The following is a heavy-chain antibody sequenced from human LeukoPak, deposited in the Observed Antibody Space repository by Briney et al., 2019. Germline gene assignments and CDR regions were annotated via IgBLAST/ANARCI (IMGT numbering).Heavy chain of an antibody. J-gene: IGHJ4*02. V-gene: IGHV3-23*01. D-gene: IGHD5-18*01. CDR3: ARDQGYSYYYLDY. Sequence: PGGSLRLSCAASGFTFNTHAMSWVRQAPGKGLEWVSGINGNGASTYYSDSVKGRSTISRDNSKNTLYLQMRSLRAEDTAVYYCARDQGYSYYYLDYWGQGALVTVSS. CDR1: GFTFNTHA. CDR2: INGNGAST.